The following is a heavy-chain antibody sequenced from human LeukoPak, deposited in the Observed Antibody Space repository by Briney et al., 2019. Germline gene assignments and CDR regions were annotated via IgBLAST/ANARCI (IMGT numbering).Heavy chain of an antibody. CDR3: ASIAVTTDYYYYGMDV. CDR1: GGTFSSYA. J-gene: IGHJ6*04. Sequence: SAKVSCKASGGTFSSYAISWVRQAPGQGLEWMGGIIPIFGTANYAQKFQGRVTITADKSTSTAYMELSSLRSEDTAMYYCASIAVTTDYYYYGMDVWGKGTTVTVSS. V-gene: IGHV1-69*06. D-gene: IGHD4-17*01. CDR2: IIPIFGTA.